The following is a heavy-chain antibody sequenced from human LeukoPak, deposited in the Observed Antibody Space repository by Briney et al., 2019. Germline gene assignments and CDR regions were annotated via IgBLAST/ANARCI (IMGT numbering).Heavy chain of an antibody. J-gene: IGHJ4*02. Sequence: ASVKVSCKVSGYTLTELSMHWVRQAPGKGLEWMGGFDPEDGETIYAQKFQGRVTMTEDTSTDTAYMELSSLRSEGTAVYYCATDEKLERTPTFDYWGQGALVTVSS. CDR1: GYTLTELS. V-gene: IGHV1-24*01. CDR3: ATDEKLERTPTFDY. D-gene: IGHD1-1*01. CDR2: FDPEDGET.